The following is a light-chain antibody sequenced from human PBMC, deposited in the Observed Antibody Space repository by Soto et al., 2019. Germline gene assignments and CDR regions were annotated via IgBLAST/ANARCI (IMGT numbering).Light chain of an antibody. V-gene: IGKV2-30*02. CDR2: KVS. CDR3: MQGTHWPRT. Sequence: DVVMTQSPLSLSVTLGQPASISCRSSQSLVHSDGATYLNWFHQRPGQSPRRLFYKVSNRDSGVPDRFSGSGSGTDFTLKISRVEAEDVGVYYCMQGTHWPRTFGQGTKVEIK. J-gene: IGKJ1*01. CDR1: QSLVHSDGATY.